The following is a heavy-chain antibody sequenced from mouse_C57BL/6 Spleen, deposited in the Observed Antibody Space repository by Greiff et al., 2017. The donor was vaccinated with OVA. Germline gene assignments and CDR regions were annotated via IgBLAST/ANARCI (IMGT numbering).Heavy chain of an antibody. V-gene: IGHV7-3*01. CDR2: IRNKANGYTT. CDR3: ARRNYGSSFDY. J-gene: IGHJ2*01. CDR1: GFTFTDYY. Sequence: EVNVVESGGGLVQPGGSLSLSCAASGFTFTDYYMSWVRQPPGKALEWLGFIRNKANGYTTEYSASVKGRFTISRDNSQSILYLQMNALRAEDSATYYCARRNYGSSFDYWGQGTTLTVSS. D-gene: IGHD1-1*01.